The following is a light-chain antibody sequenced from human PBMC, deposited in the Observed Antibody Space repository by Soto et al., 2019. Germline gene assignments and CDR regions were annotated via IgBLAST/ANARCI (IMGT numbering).Light chain of an antibody. J-gene: IGKJ4*01. Sequence: EIVLTQSPATLSLSPGERATLYCRASQTVSSSLAWYQQKPGQAPRLLIYEASNRATGIPARFSGSGSGADFTLTISSLEPEDFALYYCQQHINWPLTFGGGTKVDI. CDR3: QQHINWPLT. CDR1: QTVSSS. V-gene: IGKV3-11*01. CDR2: EAS.